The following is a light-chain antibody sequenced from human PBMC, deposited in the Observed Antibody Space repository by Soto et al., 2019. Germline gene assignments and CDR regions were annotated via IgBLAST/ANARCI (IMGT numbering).Light chain of an antibody. V-gene: IGKV3-15*01. Sequence: EIVMTQSPATLSVSPGERATLSCRASQSVSTNLAWYQQKPGQAPRLLIYGASTGATGIPARFSGSGSGTEFTLTISRLQSEDFAAYYCQQLNSYPLTFGGGTKVEIK. CDR2: GAS. CDR1: QSVSTN. CDR3: QQLNSYPLT. J-gene: IGKJ4*01.